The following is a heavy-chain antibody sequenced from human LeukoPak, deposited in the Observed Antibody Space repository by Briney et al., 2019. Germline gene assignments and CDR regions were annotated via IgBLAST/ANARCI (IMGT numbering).Heavy chain of an antibody. Sequence: PGGSLRLSCAASGFTSSSYAMSWVRQAPGKGLEWVSAISGSGGSTYYADSVKGRFTISRDNSKNTLYLQMNSLRAEDTAVYYCAKVRGTFDRLSDYYFDYWGQGTLVTVSS. CDR1: GFTSSSYA. D-gene: IGHD3-9*01. CDR2: ISGSGGST. CDR3: AKVRGTFDRLSDYYFDY. J-gene: IGHJ4*02. V-gene: IGHV3-23*01.